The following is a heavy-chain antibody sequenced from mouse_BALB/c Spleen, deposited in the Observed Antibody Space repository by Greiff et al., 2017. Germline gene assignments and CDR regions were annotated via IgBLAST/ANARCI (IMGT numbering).Heavy chain of an antibody. Sequence: VQLQQSGAELAKPGASVKMSCKASGYTFTSYWMHWVKQRPGQGLEWIGYINPSTGYTEYNQKFKDKATLTADKSSSTAYMQLSSLTSEDSAVYYCARVLRYLYFDYWGQGTTLTVSS. CDR3: ARVLRYLYFDY. D-gene: IGHD1-1*01. CDR2: INPSTGYT. CDR1: GYTFTSYW. V-gene: IGHV1-7*01. J-gene: IGHJ2*01.